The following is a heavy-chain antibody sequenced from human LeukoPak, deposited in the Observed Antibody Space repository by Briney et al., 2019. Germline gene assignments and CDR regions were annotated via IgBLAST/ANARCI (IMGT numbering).Heavy chain of an antibody. D-gene: IGHD2-21*02. CDR3: ARGIWGGDCWLCPNNWFDP. CDR1: GGTFSSYA. V-gene: IGHV1-69*06. Sequence: SVKVSCKASGGTFSSYAISWVRQAPGQGLEWMGGIIPIFGTANYAQKFQGRVTITADKSTSTAYMELSSLRSEDTAVYYCARGIWGGDCWLCPNNWFDPWGQGTLVTVSS. J-gene: IGHJ5*02. CDR2: IIPIFGTA.